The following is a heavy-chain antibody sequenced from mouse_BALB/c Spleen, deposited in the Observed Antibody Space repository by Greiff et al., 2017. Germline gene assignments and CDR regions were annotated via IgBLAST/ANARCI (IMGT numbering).Heavy chain of an antibody. CDR1: GFTFSSYT. J-gene: IGHJ4*01. Sequence: EVKLMESGGGLVQPGGSLKLSCAASGFTFSSYTMSWVRQTPEKRLEWVAYISNGGGSTYYPDTVKGRFTISRDNAKNTLYLQMSILKSEDTAMYYCARHRATATFHAMDYWGQGTSVTVSS. CDR3: ARHRATATFHAMDY. CDR2: ISNGGGST. D-gene: IGHD1-2*01. V-gene: IGHV5-12-2*01.